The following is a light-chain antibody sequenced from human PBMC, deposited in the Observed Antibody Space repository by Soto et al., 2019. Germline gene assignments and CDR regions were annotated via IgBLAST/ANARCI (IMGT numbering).Light chain of an antibody. V-gene: IGKV1-9*01. CDR3: QQVNSYPYT. CDR1: QGISSY. J-gene: IGKJ2*01. Sequence: IQLTQSPSSLSASVGDRVTITCRASQGISSYFAWYQQKPGQAPKLLIYAASTLQGGVPSRFSGSGSGTDFTLAISSLQPEDFATYYCQQVNSYPYTFGQGTNLEIK. CDR2: AAS.